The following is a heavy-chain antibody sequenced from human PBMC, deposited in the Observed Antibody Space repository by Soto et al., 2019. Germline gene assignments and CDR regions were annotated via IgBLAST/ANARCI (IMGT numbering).Heavy chain of an antibody. CDR3: ARMDYYDSSGYYDY. CDR2: INHSGST. Sequence: SETLSLTCAVYGGSFSGYYWSWIRQPPGKGLEWIGEINHSGSTNYNPSLKSRVTISVDTSKNQFSLKLSSVTAADTAVYYCARMDYYDSSGYYDYWGQGTLVTVSS. CDR1: GGSFSGYY. V-gene: IGHV4-34*01. D-gene: IGHD3-22*01. J-gene: IGHJ4*02.